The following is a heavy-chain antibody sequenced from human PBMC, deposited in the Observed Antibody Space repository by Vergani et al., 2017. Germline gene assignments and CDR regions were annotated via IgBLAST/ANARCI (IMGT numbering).Heavy chain of an antibody. D-gene: IGHD3-10*01. CDR2: IYYSGST. J-gene: IGHJ6*03. Sequence: QVQLQGSGPGLVKPSETLSLTCTVSGGSISSYYWSWIRQPPGKGLEWIGYIYYSGSTNSNPSLKSRVTISVDTSKNQFSLKLSSVTAADTAVYYCARAVYGSHYMDVWGKGP. CDR1: GGSISSYY. V-gene: IGHV4-59*01. CDR3: ARAVYGSHYMDV.